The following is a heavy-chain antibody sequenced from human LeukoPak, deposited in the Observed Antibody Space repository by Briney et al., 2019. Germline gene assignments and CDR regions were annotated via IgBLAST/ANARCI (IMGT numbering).Heavy chain of an antibody. V-gene: IGHV1-2*02. CDR3: ARGGYSGTEKPNDY. CDR2: INPNSGGT. D-gene: IGHD1-26*01. Sequence: GASVKVSCKASGYTFSGYYRHWVRQAPGQGLEWMGWINPNSGGTYYTQKFQGRVTMTRDTSISTAYMELSSLRSDDTAVYYCARGGYSGTEKPNDYWGQGTLVTVSS. CDR1: GYTFSGYY. J-gene: IGHJ4*02.